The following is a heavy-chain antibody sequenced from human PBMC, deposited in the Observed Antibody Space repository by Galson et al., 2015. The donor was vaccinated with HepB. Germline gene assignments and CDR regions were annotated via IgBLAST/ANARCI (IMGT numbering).Heavy chain of an antibody. CDR2: INHSGST. CDR1: GGSFSGYY. D-gene: IGHD3-3*01. J-gene: IGHJ5*02. Sequence: LSLTCAVYGGSFSGYYWSWIRQPPGKGLEWIGEINHSGSTNYNPSLKSRVTISVDTSKNQFSLKLSSVTAADTAVYYCAAGFLRERGWFDPWGQGTLVTVSS. V-gene: IGHV4-34*01. CDR3: AAGFLRERGWFDP.